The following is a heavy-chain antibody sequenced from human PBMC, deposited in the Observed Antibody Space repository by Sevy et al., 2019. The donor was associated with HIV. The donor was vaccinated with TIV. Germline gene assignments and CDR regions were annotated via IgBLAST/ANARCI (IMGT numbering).Heavy chain of an antibody. Sequence: GGSLRLSCAASRFTFSSYGMHWVRQAPGKGLEWVAFIRYDGSNKYYSDSVKGRFTISRDNSKNTLYLQMNSLRAEDTAVYYCAKDYYDSSGYYFAFDIWGQGTMVTVSS. CDR1: RFTFSSYG. J-gene: IGHJ3*02. D-gene: IGHD3-22*01. V-gene: IGHV3-30*02. CDR3: AKDYYDSSGYYFAFDI. CDR2: IRYDGSNK.